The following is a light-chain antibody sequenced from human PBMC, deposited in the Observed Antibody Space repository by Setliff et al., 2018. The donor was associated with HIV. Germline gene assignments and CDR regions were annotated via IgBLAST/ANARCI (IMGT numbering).Light chain of an antibody. J-gene: IGLJ2*01. CDR1: SSNIGSNY. V-gene: IGLV1-47*01. CDR2: KNN. CDR3: ASWDDRLSEHVV. Sequence: QSVLTQPPSASGTTGKNITISCSGSSSNIGSNYVYWYHQLPGTAPKLLIYKNNQRPSGVPDRFSGSKSGTSASLVISGLRSDDEADDYCASWDDRLSEHVVFGGGTQVTVL.